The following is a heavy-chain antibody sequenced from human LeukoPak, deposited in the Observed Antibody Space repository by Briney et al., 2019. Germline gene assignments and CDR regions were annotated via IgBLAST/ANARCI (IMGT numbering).Heavy chain of an antibody. CDR2: INPNSGGT. Sequence: ASVKVSCKASGYTFTAYYMHWVRQAPGQGLEWMGWINPNSGGTNYAQKFQGRVTMTRDTSISTAYMELSRLRSDDTAVYYCARAFTMVRGVTRGVHYDYWGQGTLVTVSS. CDR3: ARAFTMVRGVTRGVHYDY. D-gene: IGHD3-10*01. J-gene: IGHJ4*02. V-gene: IGHV1-2*02. CDR1: GYTFTAYY.